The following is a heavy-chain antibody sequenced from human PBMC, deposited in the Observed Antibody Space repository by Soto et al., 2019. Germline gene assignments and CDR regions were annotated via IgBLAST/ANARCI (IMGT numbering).Heavy chain of an antibody. CDR3: AKEQTHRQADTSSIFDY. Sequence: EVQLLESGGGFVEPGWSLRLSCAASGFTFSNYPMTWVRQAPGKGLEWVSSTSGSGGSTYYADSVKGRFTISRDNSKNTLYIQMNSLRAEDTAVYYWAKEQTHRQADTSSIFDYWGQGTLVTVSS. J-gene: IGHJ4*02. D-gene: IGHD2-2*01. CDR1: GFTFSNYP. V-gene: IGHV3-23*01. CDR2: TSGSGGST.